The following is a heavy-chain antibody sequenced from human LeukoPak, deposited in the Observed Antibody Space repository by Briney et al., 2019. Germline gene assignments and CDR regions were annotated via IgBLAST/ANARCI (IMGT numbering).Heavy chain of an antibody. CDR2: IKSKTDGETT. J-gene: IGHJ4*02. D-gene: IGHD6-19*01. CDR1: KFTFTNAW. CDR3: TTANAVPLPDY. V-gene: IGHV3-15*01. Sequence: SGRSLRLSCAASKFTFTNAWMSWVRQAPGKGLEWVGRIKSKTDGETTDYAAPVKGRFTISRDDSKRTLYLQMNSLKTEDTAVYYCTTANAVPLPDYWGQGTLVIVSS.